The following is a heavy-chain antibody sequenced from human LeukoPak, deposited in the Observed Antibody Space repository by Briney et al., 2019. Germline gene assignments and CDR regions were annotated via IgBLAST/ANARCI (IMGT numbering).Heavy chain of an antibody. CDR2: ISSSSTI. J-gene: IGHJ3*02. CDR1: GFTFSSYS. V-gene: IGHV3-48*04. D-gene: IGHD6-13*01. Sequence: GGSLRLSCAASGFTFSSYSMNWVRQAPGKGLEWVSYISSSSTIYYADSVKGRFTISRDNAKNSLYLQMNSLRAEDTAVYYCARDSPGPRGGIAAAVNYDAFDIWGQGTMVTVSS. CDR3: ARDSPGPRGGIAAAVNYDAFDI.